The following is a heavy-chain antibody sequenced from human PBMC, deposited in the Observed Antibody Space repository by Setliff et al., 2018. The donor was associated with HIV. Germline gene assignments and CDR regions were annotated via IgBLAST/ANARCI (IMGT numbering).Heavy chain of an antibody. CDR1: GDSVSRASYY. V-gene: IGHV4-61*01. D-gene: IGHD6-6*01. Sequence: SETLSLTCTVSGDSVSRASYYWSWIRQPPGKGLEWIGYIYYSGTTKYNPSLKSRVTISVDTSKNQFSLKLSSVTAADTAVYYCASEAWTSYRSSSGYYYYYMDVWGKGTTVTVSS. CDR2: IYYSGTT. CDR3: ASEAWTSYRSSSGYYYYYMDV. J-gene: IGHJ6*03.